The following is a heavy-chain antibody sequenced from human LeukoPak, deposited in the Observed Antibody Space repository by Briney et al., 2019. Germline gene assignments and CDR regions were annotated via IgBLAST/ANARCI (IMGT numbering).Heavy chain of an antibody. CDR3: ARDGGFYGSGRGMDV. CDR2: IYYSGST. V-gene: IGHV4-39*07. J-gene: IGHJ6*02. Sequence: SETLSLTCTVSGGSISSSSYYWGWIRQPPGKGLEWIGSIYYSGSTYYNPSLKSRVTISVDTSKNQFSLKLSSVTAADTAVYYCARDGGFYGSGRGMDVWGQGTTVTVSS. CDR1: GGSISSSSYY. D-gene: IGHD3-10*01.